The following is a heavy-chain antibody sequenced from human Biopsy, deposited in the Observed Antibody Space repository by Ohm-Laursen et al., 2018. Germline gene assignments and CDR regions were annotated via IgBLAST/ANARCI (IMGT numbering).Heavy chain of an antibody. V-gene: IGHV3-33*06. CDR2: IWYDGSNK. Sequence: SLRLSCAASGFTFSSYGMHWVRQAPGKGLEWVAAIWYDGSNKNYTDSVKGRFTISRDNSKNTLYLQMNSLRGEDTAVYYCAKCMTGGSNYYFHHCGQGTLVTVSS. J-gene: IGHJ4*02. CDR3: AKCMTGGSNYYFHH. CDR1: GFTFSSYG. D-gene: IGHD2-8*01.